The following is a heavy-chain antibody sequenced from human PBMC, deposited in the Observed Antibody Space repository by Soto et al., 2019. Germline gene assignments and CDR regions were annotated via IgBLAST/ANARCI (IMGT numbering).Heavy chain of an antibody. Sequence: ASVKVSCKASGYTFTGYYMHWVRQAPGQGLEWMGWINPNSSGTNYAQKFQGRATMTRDTSISTAYMELSRLRSDDTAVYYCARDRGRVLMVYRPEVNGMDVWGQGTTVTVSS. CDR1: GYTFTGYY. CDR2: INPNSSGT. CDR3: ARDRGRVLMVYRPEVNGMDV. J-gene: IGHJ6*02. V-gene: IGHV1-2*02. D-gene: IGHD2-8*01.